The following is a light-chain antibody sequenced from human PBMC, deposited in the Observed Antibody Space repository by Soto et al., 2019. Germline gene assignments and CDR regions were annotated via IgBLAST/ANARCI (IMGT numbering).Light chain of an antibody. V-gene: IGKV1-9*01. Sequence: IPLPQSPSSLSASVGDRVTITCRASQEISGYLAWYQQTPGKAPKLLIYGVSTLQDGVSSRFSGRGSGTDFSLTISSLQPEDFATYYCQHLHWAFGPGT. J-gene: IGKJ1*01. CDR1: QEISGY. CDR2: GVS. CDR3: QHLHWA.